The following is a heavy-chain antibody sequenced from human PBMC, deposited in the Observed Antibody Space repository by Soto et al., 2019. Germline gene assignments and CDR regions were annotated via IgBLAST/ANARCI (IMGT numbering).Heavy chain of an antibody. J-gene: IGHJ3*02. D-gene: IGHD2-21*02. V-gene: IGHV5-10-1*01. Sequence: GESLKISCKGSGYSFTSYLISWVRQMPGKGLGWMGRIDPSDSYTNYSPSFQGHVTISADKSISTAYLQWSSLKASDTAMYYCARHTAYCGGDCNAFDIWGQGTMVTVSS. CDR1: GYSFTSYL. CDR2: IDPSDSYT. CDR3: ARHTAYCGGDCNAFDI.